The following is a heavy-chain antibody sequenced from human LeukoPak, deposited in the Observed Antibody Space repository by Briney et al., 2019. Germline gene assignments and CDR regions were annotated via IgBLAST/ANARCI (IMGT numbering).Heavy chain of an antibody. V-gene: IGHV3-7*01. CDR2: IKQDGSEK. CDR3: ATPGLYSSSCFDY. Sequence: GGSLRLSCAASGFTFSSYAMSWVRQAPGKGLEWVANIKQDGSEKYYVDSVKGRFTISRDNAKNSLYLQMNSLRAEDTAVYYCATPGLYSSSCFDYWGQGTLVTVSS. D-gene: IGHD6-13*01. J-gene: IGHJ4*02. CDR1: GFTFSSYA.